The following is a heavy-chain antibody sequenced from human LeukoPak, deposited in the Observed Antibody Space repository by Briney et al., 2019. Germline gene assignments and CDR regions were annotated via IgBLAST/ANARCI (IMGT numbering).Heavy chain of an antibody. CDR3: ARESGGYSYDTPDYYYYYGMDV. J-gene: IGHJ6*02. CDR2: ISAYNGNT. CDR1: GYTFTSYG. D-gene: IGHD5-18*01. Sequence: ASVKVSCKASGYTFTSYGISWVRQAPGQGLEWMGWISAYNGNTNYAQKLQGRVTMTTDTSTSTAYMELRSLRSDDTAVYYCARESGGYSYDTPDYYYYYGMDVWGQGTTVTVSS. V-gene: IGHV1-18*01.